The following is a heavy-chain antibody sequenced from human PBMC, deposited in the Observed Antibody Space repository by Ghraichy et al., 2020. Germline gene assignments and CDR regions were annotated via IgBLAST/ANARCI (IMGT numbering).Heavy chain of an antibody. CDR1: GFSFSSYN. CDR2: ISAGSSNI. CDR3: AREELSPFDY. D-gene: IGHD1-7*01. Sequence: GALNISCAASGFSFSSYNMNWVRQAPGKGLEWVSYISAGSSNIYYADSVKGRFTISRDNAKNSLYLQMNSLRDEDTAVYYCAREELSPFDYWGQGTLVTVSS. V-gene: IGHV3-48*02. J-gene: IGHJ4*02.